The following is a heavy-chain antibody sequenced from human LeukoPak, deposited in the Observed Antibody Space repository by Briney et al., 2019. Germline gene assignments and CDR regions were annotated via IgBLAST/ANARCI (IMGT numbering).Heavy chain of an antibody. CDR1: GFTFSSYS. J-gene: IGHJ4*02. D-gene: IGHD5-12*01. CDR3: ASRSAFVATISLDY. CDR2: ISSSSSYI. V-gene: IGHV3-21*01. Sequence: SGGSLRLSCAASGFTFSSYSMNWVRQAPGKGLEWVSSISSSSSYIYYADSVKGRFTISRDNAKNSLYLQMNSLRAEDTAVYYCASRSAFVATISLDYWGQGTLVTVSS.